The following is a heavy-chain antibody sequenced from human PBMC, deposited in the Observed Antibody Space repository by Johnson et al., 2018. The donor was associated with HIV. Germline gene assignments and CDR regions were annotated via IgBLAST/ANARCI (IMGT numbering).Heavy chain of an antibody. V-gene: IGHV3-9*01. J-gene: IGHJ3*01. D-gene: IGHD3-16*01. CDR3: ARGRGGDAISFDV. CDR2: ISWNSGSI. CDR1: GFIFDDYA. Sequence: VQLVESGGGLIQPGGSLRLACVASGFIFDDYAMHWVRQAPGKGLEWVSGISWNSGSIGYADSVQGRFTISRDNAKNSLYLQMNSLRVEDTALYYCARGRGGDAISFDVWGQGTMVIVSS.